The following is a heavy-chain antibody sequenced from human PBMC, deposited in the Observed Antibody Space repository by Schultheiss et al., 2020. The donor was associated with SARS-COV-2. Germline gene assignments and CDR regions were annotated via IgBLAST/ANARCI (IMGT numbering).Heavy chain of an antibody. CDR2: ISYDGSNK. CDR3: AISYSNAYYYYGMDV. CDR1: GFTFSNYG. D-gene: IGHD4-11*01. V-gene: IGHV3-30*03. J-gene: IGHJ6*02. Sequence: GGSLRLSCAASGFTFSNYGMHWVRQAPGKGLEWVAVISYDGSNKYYADSVKGRFTISRDNSKNTLYLQMNSLRAEDTAVYYCAISYSNAYYYYGMDVWGQGTTVTVSS.